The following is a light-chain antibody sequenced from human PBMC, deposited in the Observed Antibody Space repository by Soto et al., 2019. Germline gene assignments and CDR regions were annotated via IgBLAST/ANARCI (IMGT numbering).Light chain of an antibody. Sequence: EIVLTQSPATLSLSPGERATLSCRASQIVSSYLAWYQQKPGQAPRLLIYDASNRATGIPARFSGSGSGTDFTLTISSLEPEDLAVYYCQQRSNWLTFGGGTKVEIK. CDR1: QIVSSY. J-gene: IGKJ4*01. CDR2: DAS. V-gene: IGKV3-11*01. CDR3: QQRSNWLT.